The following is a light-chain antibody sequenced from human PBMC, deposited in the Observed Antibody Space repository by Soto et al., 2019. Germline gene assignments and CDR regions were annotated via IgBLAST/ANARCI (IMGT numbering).Light chain of an antibody. CDR1: ESVTTY. CDR3: QQYNNWPLT. V-gene: IGKV3-11*01. J-gene: IGKJ4*02. Sequence: EIVLTQSPATLSLSPGERGTLSCRASESVTTYLAWYQQKPGQAPRLLIYDASNRATGIPARFSGSGSGTEFTLTISSLQSEDFAVYYCQQYNNWPLTFGGGTKVDI. CDR2: DAS.